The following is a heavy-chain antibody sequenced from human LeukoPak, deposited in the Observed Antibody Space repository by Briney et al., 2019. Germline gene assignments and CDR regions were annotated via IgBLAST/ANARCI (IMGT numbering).Heavy chain of an antibody. D-gene: IGHD3-22*01. CDR3: AKDIGYDSSGYLFDY. CDR1: GFTFDDYA. J-gene: IGHJ4*02. CDR2: ISWNSGSI. V-gene: IGHV3-9*01. Sequence: PGGSLRLSCAASGFTFDDYAMHWVRQAPGKGLEWVSGISWNSGSIGYADSVKGRFTISRDNAKNSLYLQMNSLRAEDTALYYCAKDIGYDSSGYLFDYWGQGTLVTVSS.